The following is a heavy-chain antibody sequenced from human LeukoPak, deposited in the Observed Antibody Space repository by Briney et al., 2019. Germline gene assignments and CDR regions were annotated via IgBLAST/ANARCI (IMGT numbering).Heavy chain of an antibody. J-gene: IGHJ5*02. V-gene: IGHV1-24*01. CDR1: GYTLTELS. Sequence: ASVKVSCKVPGYTLTELSMHWVRQAPGKGLEWMGGFDPEDGETIYAQKFQGRVTMTEDTSTDTAYMELSSLRSEDTAVYYCAACGGDRYSRADWFDPWGQGTLVTVSS. D-gene: IGHD2-21*02. CDR2: FDPEDGET. CDR3: AACGGDRYSRADWFDP.